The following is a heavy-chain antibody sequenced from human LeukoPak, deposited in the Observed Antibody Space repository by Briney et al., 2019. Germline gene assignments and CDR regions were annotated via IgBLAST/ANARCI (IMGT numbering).Heavy chain of an antibody. CDR2: IYHSGST. CDR3: ASLSRGTFDY. V-gene: IGHV4-34*01. Sequence: SETLSLTCAVYGGSFSGYYWSWIRQPPGKGLEWIGEIYHSGSTNYNPSLKSRVTISVDKSKNQFSLKLSSVTAADTAVYYCASLSRGTFDYWGQGTLVTVSS. D-gene: IGHD1-1*01. CDR1: GGSFSGYY. J-gene: IGHJ4*02.